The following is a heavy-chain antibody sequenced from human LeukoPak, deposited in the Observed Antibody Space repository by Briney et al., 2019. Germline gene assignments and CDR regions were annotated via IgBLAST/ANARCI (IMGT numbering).Heavy chain of an antibody. J-gene: IGHJ3*02. Sequence: SQTLSLTCTVSGGSISSGSYYWSWIRQPAGKGLEWIGRIYTSGSTNYNPSLKSRVTISVDTSKNQFSLKLSSVTAADTAVYYCARDSCSGSYCSVAFDIWGRGTMVTVSS. V-gene: IGHV4-61*02. CDR2: IYTSGST. CDR1: GGSISSGSYY. D-gene: IGHD1-26*01. CDR3: ARDSCSGSYCSVAFDI.